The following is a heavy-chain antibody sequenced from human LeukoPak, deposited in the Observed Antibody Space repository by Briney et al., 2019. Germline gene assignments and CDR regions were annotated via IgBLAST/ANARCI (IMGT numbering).Heavy chain of an antibody. CDR3: ARQRAAAGKNWFDP. CDR1: GGSISSSSYY. V-gene: IGHV4-39*01. Sequence: SETLSLTCTVSGGSISSSSYYWGWIRQPPGKGLEWIGSIYYSGSTHYNPSLKSRVTISVDTSKNQFSLKLSSVTAADTAVYYCARQRAAAGKNWFDPWGQGTLVTVSS. J-gene: IGHJ5*02. CDR2: IYYSGST. D-gene: IGHD6-13*01.